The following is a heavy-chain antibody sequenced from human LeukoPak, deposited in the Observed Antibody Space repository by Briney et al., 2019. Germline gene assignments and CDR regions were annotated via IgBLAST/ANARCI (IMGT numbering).Heavy chain of an antibody. Sequence: SETLSLTCVVSGYSISSGYYWGWIRPPPGKGLEWIGSIYHSGSTYYNPSLKSRVTISVDMSKNQFSLKLSSVTAADTAVYYCARDSSGWIGYFDYWGQGTLVTVSS. V-gene: IGHV4-38-2*02. D-gene: IGHD6-19*01. CDR2: IYHSGST. J-gene: IGHJ4*02. CDR3: ARDSSGWIGYFDY. CDR1: GYSISSGYY.